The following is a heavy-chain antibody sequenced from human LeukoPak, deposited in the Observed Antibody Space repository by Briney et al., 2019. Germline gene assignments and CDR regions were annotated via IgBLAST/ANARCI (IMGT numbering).Heavy chain of an antibody. V-gene: IGHV4-59*02. CDR2: IYYSGSS. CDR1: GGSVSSYY. CDR3: ARGEVGATTDFDY. D-gene: IGHD1-26*01. Sequence: SETLSLTCTVSGGSVSSYYWNWIRQPPGKGLEWTGYIYYSGSSNYNPSLKSRVTISIDTSKNQFSLKLNSVTAADTAVYYCARGEVGATTDFDYWGQGTLVTVSS. J-gene: IGHJ4*02.